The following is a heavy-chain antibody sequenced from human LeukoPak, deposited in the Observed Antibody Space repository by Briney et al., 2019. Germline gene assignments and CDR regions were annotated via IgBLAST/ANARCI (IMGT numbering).Heavy chain of an antibody. CDR1: GASISSSNW. D-gene: IGHD1-26*01. V-gene: IGHV4-4*02. CDR3: TYSGSYYPDY. J-gene: IGHJ4*02. Sequence: SETLSLTCAVSGASISSSNWLSWVRQPPGKGLEWIGEIYHSGSTNYNPSLKSRVTISVDTSKNHFSLKLISVTAADTAVYYCTYSGSYYPDYWGQGTLVTVSS. CDR2: IYHSGST.